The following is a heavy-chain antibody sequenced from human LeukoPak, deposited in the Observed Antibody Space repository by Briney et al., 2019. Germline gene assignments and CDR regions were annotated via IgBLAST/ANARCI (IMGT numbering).Heavy chain of an antibody. CDR3: ARWGRWVPEVLIPYFFDS. CDR2: ITEGGNNL. CDR1: GFTFTSHD. Sequence: GGSLRLSCAPSGFTFTSHDMNSVRPARGERLEWLGYITEGGNNLYYAHSVKGRYTISRDQAKISPSLQMNSLRVDHTAFLYCARWGRWVPEVLIPYFFDSWGQGSPVTVAS. D-gene: IGHD3-16*01. V-gene: IGHV3-48*03. J-gene: IGHJ4*02.